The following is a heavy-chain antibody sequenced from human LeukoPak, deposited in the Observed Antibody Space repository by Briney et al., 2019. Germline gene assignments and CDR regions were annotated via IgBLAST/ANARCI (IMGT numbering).Heavy chain of an antibody. CDR1: GYSISSGYF. CDR3: ARRMLVSGGYYYMDV. D-gene: IGHD3-16*01. CDR2: IYHTESI. V-gene: IGHV4-38-2*02. Sequence: PSETLSLTCTVSGYSISSGYFWAWVRQPPGKGPEWIGSIYHTESIYYNPSLESRVTISIDTSKNQFSLKLSFVTAADTAVYYCARRMLVSGGYYYMDVWGKGTTVTVSS. J-gene: IGHJ6*03.